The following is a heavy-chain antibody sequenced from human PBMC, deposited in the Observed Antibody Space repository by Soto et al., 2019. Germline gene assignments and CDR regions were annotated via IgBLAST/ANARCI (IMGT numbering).Heavy chain of an antibody. J-gene: IGHJ4*02. CDR3: AQGYSSSWYHYYFDY. V-gene: IGHV3-23*01. D-gene: IGHD6-13*01. CDR2: VSGGGGST. Sequence: EVQLLESGGNLLQPGESLRLSCAASGFTFNNYAMSWVRRAPGKGLEWVSAVSGGGGSTYYADSVKGRFTISRDNSKNTLYLQMNSLTAEDTAVYYCAQGYSSSWYHYYFDYWGQGTLVTVSS. CDR1: GFTFNNYA.